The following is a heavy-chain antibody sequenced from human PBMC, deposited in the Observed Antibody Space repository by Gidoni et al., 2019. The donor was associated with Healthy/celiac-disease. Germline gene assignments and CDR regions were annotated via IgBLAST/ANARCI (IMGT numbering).Heavy chain of an antibody. CDR2: IIPIFGTA. D-gene: IGHD2-15*01. CDR1: GGTFSSYA. CDR3: AREGYCSGGSCYSGSYFDY. J-gene: IGHJ4*02. V-gene: IGHV1-69*01. Sequence: QVQLVQSGAEVKKPGSSVKVSCKPSGGTFSSYAISWVRQAPGQGLEWMGGIIPIFGTANYAQKFQGRVTITADESTSTAYMELSSLRSEDTAVYYCAREGYCSGGSCYSGSYFDYWGQGTLVTVSS.